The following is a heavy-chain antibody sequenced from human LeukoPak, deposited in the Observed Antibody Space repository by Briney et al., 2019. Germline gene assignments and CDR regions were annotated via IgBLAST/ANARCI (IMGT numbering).Heavy chain of an antibody. J-gene: IGHJ3*02. Sequence: ASVKVSCKGSGYTFTGYYMHWVRQAPGQGLEWMGWINPNSGGTNYAQKFQGRVTMTRDTSISTAYMELSRLRSDDTAVYYCARGSSPSSDAFDIWGQGTMVTVSS. V-gene: IGHV1-2*02. CDR3: ARGSSPSSDAFDI. CDR1: GYTFTGYY. D-gene: IGHD6-13*01. CDR2: INPNSGGT.